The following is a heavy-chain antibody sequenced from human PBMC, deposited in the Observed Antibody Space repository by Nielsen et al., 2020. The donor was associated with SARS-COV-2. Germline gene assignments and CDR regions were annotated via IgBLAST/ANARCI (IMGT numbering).Heavy chain of an antibody. CDR1: GFTFDDYA. V-gene: IGHV3-9*01. CDR3: AKAPSPLAAAGYYYFDY. Sequence: SLKISCAASGFTFDDYAMHWVRQAPGKGLEWVSGISWNSGSIGYADSVKGRFTISRDNAKNSLYLQMNSLRAEDTALYYCAKAPSPLAAAGYYYFDYWGQGTLVTVSS. CDR2: ISWNSGSI. D-gene: IGHD6-13*01. J-gene: IGHJ4*02.